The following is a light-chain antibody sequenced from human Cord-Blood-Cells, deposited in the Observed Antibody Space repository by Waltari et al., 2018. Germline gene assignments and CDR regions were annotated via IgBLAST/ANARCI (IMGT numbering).Light chain of an antibody. V-gene: IGKV3-20*01. CDR3: QQYGSSPPFT. CDR2: GAS. CDR1: QSVSSSY. J-gene: IGKJ3*01. Sequence: EIVLTQSPGTLSLSPGARATLSCSASQSVSSSYLDWYQQKPGKAPRLLIYGASSRATGIPDRLSGSGSGTDFTLTISRLEPEDFAVYYCQQYGSSPPFTFGPGTKVDIK.